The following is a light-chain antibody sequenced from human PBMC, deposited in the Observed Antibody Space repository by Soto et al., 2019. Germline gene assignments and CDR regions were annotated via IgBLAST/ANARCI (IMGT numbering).Light chain of an antibody. CDR3: GADHGSGNNFVSL. J-gene: IGLJ2*01. CDR1: SGYSYYK. V-gene: IGLV9-49*01. CDR2: VGTGGIVG. Sequence: QPVLTQPPSASASLGASVTLTCTLSSGYSYYKVDWYQQRPGKGPRFVMRVGTGGIVGSKGDGTPDRFSVLGSGLNRYLTIKNIQEEDESDYHCGADHGSGNNFVSLFGGGTQLTVL.